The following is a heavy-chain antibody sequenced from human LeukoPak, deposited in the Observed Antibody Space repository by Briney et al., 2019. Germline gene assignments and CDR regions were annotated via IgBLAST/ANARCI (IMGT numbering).Heavy chain of an antibody. Sequence: GRSLRLSCAASGFTFSSYGMHWVRQAPGKGLEWVAVISYDGSNKYYADSVKGRFTISRDNSKNTLYLQMNSLRAEDTAVYYSAKDRSTSSFPGIDYWGQGTLVTVPS. D-gene: IGHD2-2*01. CDR2: ISYDGSNK. CDR3: AKDRSTSSFPGIDY. V-gene: IGHV3-30*18. CDR1: GFTFSSYG. J-gene: IGHJ4*02.